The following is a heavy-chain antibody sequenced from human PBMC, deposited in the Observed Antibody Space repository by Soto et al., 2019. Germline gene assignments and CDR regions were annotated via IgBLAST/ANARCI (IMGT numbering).Heavy chain of an antibody. CDR3: ARVSPNYYYGMDV. CDR2: ITPIFGTA. J-gene: IGHJ6*02. CDR1: GGTFSSYA. V-gene: IGHV1-69*13. Sequence: WASVKVSCKASGGTFSSYAISWVRQAPGQGLEWMGGITPIFGTANYAQKFQGRVTITADESTSTAYMELSSLRSEDTAVYYCARVSPNYYYGMDVWGQGTTVTVSS.